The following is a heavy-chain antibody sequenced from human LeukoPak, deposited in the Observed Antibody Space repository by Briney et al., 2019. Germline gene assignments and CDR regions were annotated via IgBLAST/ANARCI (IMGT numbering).Heavy chain of an antibody. J-gene: IGHJ3*01. CDR1: GFTFNNNA. CDR3: ARCSASCDANAFDF. CDR2: INGGGDAT. V-gene: IGHV3-23*01. D-gene: IGHD2-2*01. Sequence: GGSLSLSCATSGFTFNNNAMSWVRQAPGKRLEWVSAINGGGDATEYADSVKGRFTISRDNSKNTLYLQMNSLRPEDTAVYYCARCSASCDANAFDFWGQGTLLTVSS.